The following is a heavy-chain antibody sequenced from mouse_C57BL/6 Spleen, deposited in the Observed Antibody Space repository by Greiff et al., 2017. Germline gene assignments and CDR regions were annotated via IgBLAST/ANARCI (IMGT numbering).Heavy chain of an antibody. CDR1: GFTFTDYY. J-gene: IGHJ1*03. CDR2: IRNKANGYTT. D-gene: IGHD2-1*01. Sequence: DVKLVESGGGLVQPGGSLSLSCAASGFTFTDYYMSWVRQPPGKALEWLGFIRNKANGYTTEYSASVKGRFTISRDNSQSILYLQMNALRAEDSATYYCARIYYGNLWYFDVWGTGTTVTVSS. V-gene: IGHV7-3*01. CDR3: ARIYYGNLWYFDV.